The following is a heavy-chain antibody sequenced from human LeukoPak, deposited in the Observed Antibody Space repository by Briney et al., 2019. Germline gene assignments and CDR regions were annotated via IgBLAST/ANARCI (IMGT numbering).Heavy chain of an antibody. CDR1: GGSISSHY. Sequence: PSETLSLTCTVSGGSISSHYWSWIRQPPGKGLEWIGYIYYSGSTNYNPSLKSRVTISVDTSKNQFSLKLSSVTAADTAVYYCARDRGDSGYSSSWLTHYYYYYGMDVWGQGTTVTVSS. D-gene: IGHD6-13*01. CDR2: IYYSGST. V-gene: IGHV4-59*11. J-gene: IGHJ6*02. CDR3: ARDRGDSGYSSSWLTHYYYYYGMDV.